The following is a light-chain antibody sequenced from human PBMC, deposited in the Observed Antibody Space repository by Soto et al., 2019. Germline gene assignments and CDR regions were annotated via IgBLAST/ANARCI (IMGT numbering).Light chain of an antibody. V-gene: IGKV3-15*01. CDR1: QSVSSN. J-gene: IGKJ2*01. CDR2: GAS. Sequence: EIVMTQSPATLSVSPGVRDTLSCRASQSVSSNLAWYQQKPGQAPRLLIYGASTRASGIPARFSGSGSGTEFTLTISSLQSEDFAVYYCQEYNNWPLTFGQGTKLEIK. CDR3: QEYNNWPLT.